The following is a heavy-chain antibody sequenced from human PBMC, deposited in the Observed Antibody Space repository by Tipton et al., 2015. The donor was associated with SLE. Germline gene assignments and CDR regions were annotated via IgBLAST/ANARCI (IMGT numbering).Heavy chain of an antibody. Sequence: TLSLTCTVSGGSIGKDYWNWIRQSPGKGLEWIGYVSYTGSTNYNPSLKSRVSISVSTSKNQFSLRLTSVTAADTAVYYCARDDVSSGYYWYFEVWGRGTLVTVSS. V-gene: IGHV4-59*01. CDR3: ARDDVSSGYYWYFEV. J-gene: IGHJ2*01. CDR1: GGSIGKDY. D-gene: IGHD5-12*01. CDR2: VSYTGST.